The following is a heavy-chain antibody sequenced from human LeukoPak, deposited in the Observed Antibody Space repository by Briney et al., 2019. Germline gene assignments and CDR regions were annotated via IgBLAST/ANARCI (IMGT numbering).Heavy chain of an antibody. CDR2: ISSSSSYI. Sequence: PGGSLRLSCAASGFTFSSYSMNWVRQAPGKGLEWVSSISSSSSYIYYADSVKGSFTISRDNAKNSLYLQMNSLRAEDTAVYYCARDSSSWQNWFEPWGQGALVSVSS. J-gene: IGHJ5*02. D-gene: IGHD6-13*01. CDR1: GFTFSSYS. V-gene: IGHV3-21*01. CDR3: ARDSSSWQNWFEP.